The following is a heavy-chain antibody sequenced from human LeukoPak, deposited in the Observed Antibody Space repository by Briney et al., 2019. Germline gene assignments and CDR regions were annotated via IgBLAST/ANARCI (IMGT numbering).Heavy chain of an antibody. CDR1: GYTFTSYD. CDR2: MNPNSGNT. Sequence: GASVKVSCKASGYTFTSYDINWVRQATGQGLEWMGWMNPNSGNTGYAQKLQGRVTMTRNTSISTAYMELSSPRSEDTAVYYCARGQMFYGSGSYRNWFDPWGQGTLVTVSS. J-gene: IGHJ5*02. CDR3: ARGQMFYGSGSYRNWFDP. D-gene: IGHD3-10*01. V-gene: IGHV1-8*01.